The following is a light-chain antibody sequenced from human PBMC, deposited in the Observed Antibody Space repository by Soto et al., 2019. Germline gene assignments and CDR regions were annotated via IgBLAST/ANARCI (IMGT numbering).Light chain of an antibody. CDR2: AAS. V-gene: IGKV3-20*01. J-gene: IGKJ1*01. CDR1: QSVSNN. CDR3: QQYGSSPWT. Sequence: EIVLTQSPGPLSLSTGERATLSCRASQSVSNNLAWYQQKPGQAPRLLIYAASRRATGIPDRFSGSGSGTDFTLTISRLEPEDFAVYYCQQYGSSPWTFGQGTKVDIK.